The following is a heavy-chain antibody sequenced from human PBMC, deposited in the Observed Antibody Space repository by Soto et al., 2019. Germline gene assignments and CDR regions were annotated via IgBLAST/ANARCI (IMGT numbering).Heavy chain of an antibody. J-gene: IGHJ4*02. CDR3: SRGILV. V-gene: IGHV4-31*03. D-gene: IGHD2-15*01. CDR2: ISYGGTT. CDR1: GGSMNSGGYC. Sequence: QVQLQESGPGLVKPSQTLSLTCTVSGGSMNSGGYCWSWIRQHPGEGLECLGCISYGGTTSYNPSLKSRGIISVDTSKNQFSLKLTSVTAADTAVYYCSRGILVWGQGTLITVSS.